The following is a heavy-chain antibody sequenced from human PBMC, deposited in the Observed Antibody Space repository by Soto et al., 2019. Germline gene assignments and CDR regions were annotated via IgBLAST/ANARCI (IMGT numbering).Heavy chain of an antibody. V-gene: IGHV4-59*01. CDR2: IYYSGST. Sequence: SGTLSLTCTVSGGSTSSYYWSWIRQPPGKGLEWIGYIYYSGSTNYNPSLKSRVTISVDTSKNQFSLKLSSVTAADTAVYYCASVDTIHHYYYGMDVWGQGTTVTVSS. CDR3: ASVDTIHHYYYGMDV. CDR1: GGSTSSYY. J-gene: IGHJ6*02. D-gene: IGHD5-12*01.